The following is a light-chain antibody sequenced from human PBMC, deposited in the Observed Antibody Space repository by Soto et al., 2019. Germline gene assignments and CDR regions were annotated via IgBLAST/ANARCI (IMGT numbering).Light chain of an antibody. CDR3: QQFNSYSIT. J-gene: IGKJ5*01. Sequence: AIQLTQSPSSLSASVGDRVTINCRASQGITSALAWYQQKPGKAPKLLISIASSLQSGVPSRFSGSGSGTDFTLTISSLQPEDFATYFCQQFNSYSITFGQGTRLETK. CDR1: QGITSA. V-gene: IGKV1-13*02. CDR2: IAS.